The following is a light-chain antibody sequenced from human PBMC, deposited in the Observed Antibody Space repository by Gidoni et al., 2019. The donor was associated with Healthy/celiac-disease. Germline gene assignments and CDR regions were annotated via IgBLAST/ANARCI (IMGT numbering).Light chain of an antibody. V-gene: IGKV3-20*01. J-gene: IGKJ2*01. CDR1: QSVSSIY. CDR2: GAS. CDR3: QQYGSSPRT. Sequence: DIVLTTSPGTLSLSPGQRATLSYRASQSVSSIYLAWYQQKHGQAPRLLIYGASSRATGIPDRFSGSGSGTDFTLNISRLEPEDFAVYYCQQYGSSPRTFGQGTKLEIK.